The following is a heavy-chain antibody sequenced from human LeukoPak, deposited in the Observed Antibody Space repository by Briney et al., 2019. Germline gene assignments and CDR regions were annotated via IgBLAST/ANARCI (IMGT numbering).Heavy chain of an antibody. CDR2: ISYDGSNK. V-gene: IGHV3-30*03. Sequence: GRSLRLSCAASGFTFSSYGMHWVRQAPGKGLEWVAVISYDGSNKYYADSVKGRFTISRDNSKNTLYLQMNSLRAEDTAVYYCATLPRGPFDAFDIWGQGTMVTVSS. J-gene: IGHJ3*02. CDR3: ATLPRGPFDAFDI. CDR1: GFTFSSYG. D-gene: IGHD3-10*01.